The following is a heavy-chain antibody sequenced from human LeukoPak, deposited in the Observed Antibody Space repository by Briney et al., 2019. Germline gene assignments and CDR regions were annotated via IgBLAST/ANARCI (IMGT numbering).Heavy chain of an antibody. Sequence: GASAKVSCKASGYSFSGYYIHWVRQAPGQGLEWMGWINFNSGGTNYALKFQGRVTITRDTSSSTVYMEVTRLTSDDTAVYFCSREDYWGQGTLVTVSS. CDR3: SREDY. J-gene: IGHJ4*02. CDR2: INFNSGGT. CDR1: GYSFSGYY. V-gene: IGHV1-2*02.